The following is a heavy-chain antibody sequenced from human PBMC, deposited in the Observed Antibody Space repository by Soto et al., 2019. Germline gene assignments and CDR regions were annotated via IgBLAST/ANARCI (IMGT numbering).Heavy chain of an antibody. J-gene: IGHJ6*02. V-gene: IGHV1-46*01. Sequence: ASVKVSCKASGYTFTSYYMHWVRQAPGRGLEWMGIINPSGGSTSYAQKFQGRVTMTRDTSTSTVYMELSSLRSEDTAVYYCASRGVLWFGESFGGMDVWGQGTTVTVSS. D-gene: IGHD3-10*01. CDR3: ASRGVLWFGESFGGMDV. CDR1: GYTFTSYY. CDR2: INPSGGST.